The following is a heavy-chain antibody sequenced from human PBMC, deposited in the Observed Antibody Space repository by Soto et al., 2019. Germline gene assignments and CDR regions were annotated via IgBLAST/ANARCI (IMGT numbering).Heavy chain of an antibody. CDR2: INHSGST. CDR1: GGSFSGYY. CDR3: ARGAFYGSGRRTKYGMDV. D-gene: IGHD3-10*01. J-gene: IGHJ6*02. V-gene: IGHV4-34*01. Sequence: SSETLSLTCAVYGGSFSGYYWSWIRQPPGKGLEWIGEINHSGSTNYNPSLKSRVTISVDTSKNQFSLKLSSVTAADTAVYYCARGAFYGSGRRTKYGMDVWGQGTTVTVS.